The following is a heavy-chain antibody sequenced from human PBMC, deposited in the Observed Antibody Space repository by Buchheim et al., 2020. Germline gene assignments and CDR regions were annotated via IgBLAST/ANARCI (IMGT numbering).Heavy chain of an antibody. CDR3: AKDKYSSSYYGMDV. CDR2: FIASGGSK. D-gene: IGHD6-13*01. V-gene: IGHV3-23*01. J-gene: IGHJ6*02. CDR1: GFTFSSYA. Sequence: EVQLLESGGGLVQPGGPLRLPCAASGFTFSSYAMSWVRQAPGKGLEWVSAFIASGGSKSYADSVKGRFTISRANSKNTMYLQMNSLRAEDTAVYYCAKDKYSSSYYGMDVWGQGTT.